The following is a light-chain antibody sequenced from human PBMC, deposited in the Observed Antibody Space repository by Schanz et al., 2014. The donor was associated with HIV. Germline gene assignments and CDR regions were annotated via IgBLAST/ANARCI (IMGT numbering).Light chain of an antibody. CDR3: QQYGSSPPLT. J-gene: IGKJ1*01. Sequence: EIVLTQFPGTLSLGERATLSCRASQSVNTNYLAWYQQKPGQAPRLLIYGASSRATGIPDRFIGSGSGTDFTLTISRLEPEDFALYYCQQYGSSPPLTFGQGTKVEIK. CDR1: QSVNTNY. V-gene: IGKV3-20*01. CDR2: GAS.